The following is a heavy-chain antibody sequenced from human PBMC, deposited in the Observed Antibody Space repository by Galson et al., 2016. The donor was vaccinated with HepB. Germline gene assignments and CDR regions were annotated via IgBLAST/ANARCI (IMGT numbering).Heavy chain of an antibody. Sequence: SLRLSCAASGFTFSSFWMSWVRQAPGKGPEWVANIKQDGSEIYYVASVKGRFTISRDNAKNSLDLRMNSLRVEDTAVYYCARDGNDFWSGQDSWGQGTLVAVSS. J-gene: IGHJ4*02. D-gene: IGHD3-3*01. V-gene: IGHV3-7*01. CDR2: IKQDGSEI. CDR3: ARDGNDFWSGQDS. CDR1: GFTFSSFW.